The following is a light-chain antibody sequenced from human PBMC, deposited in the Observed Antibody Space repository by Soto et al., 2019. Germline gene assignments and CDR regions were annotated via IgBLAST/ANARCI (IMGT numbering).Light chain of an antibody. CDR3: QQGFTTPS. CDR2: AAS. CDR1: QSVNTY. V-gene: IGKV1-39*01. Sequence: DFQMTQSPSSLSASVGDRVTITCRATQSVNTYLNWYQHKPGKAPELLIYAASTLESGVPSRFSGSGSGTEFSLTISSLQREDVATYYCQQGFTTPSFGQGTKVE. J-gene: IGKJ1*01.